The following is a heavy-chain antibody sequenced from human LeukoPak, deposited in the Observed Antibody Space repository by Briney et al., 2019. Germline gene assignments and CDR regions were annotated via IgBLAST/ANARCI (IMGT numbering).Heavy chain of an antibody. D-gene: IGHD2-2*01. CDR2: ISYDGSNK. Sequence: PGRSLRLSCAASGFVFGSYAIHWVRQAPGKGLEWVAVISYDGSNKYYSDSVRGRFTISRDNSKNTLYLQMSSLRAEDTALYYCARMKSRYCTGTSCLGDAFDIRGQGTMVTVSS. CDR1: GFVFGSYA. CDR3: ARMKSRYCTGTSCLGDAFDI. J-gene: IGHJ3*02. V-gene: IGHV3-30-3*01.